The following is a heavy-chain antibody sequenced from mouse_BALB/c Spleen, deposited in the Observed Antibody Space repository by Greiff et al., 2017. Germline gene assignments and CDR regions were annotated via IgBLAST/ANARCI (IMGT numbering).Heavy chain of an antibody. V-gene: IGHV1-67*01. J-gene: IGHJ4*01. CDR2: ISTYYGNT. CDR1: GYTFTDYA. Sequence: QVQLKESGPELVRPGVSVKISCKGSGYTFTDYAMHWVKQSHAKSLEWIGVISTYYGNTNYNQKFKGKATMTVDKSSSTAYMELARLTSEDSAIYYCARGSSYEGGAMDYWGQGTSVTVSS. D-gene: IGHD1-1*01. CDR3: ARGSSYEGGAMDY.